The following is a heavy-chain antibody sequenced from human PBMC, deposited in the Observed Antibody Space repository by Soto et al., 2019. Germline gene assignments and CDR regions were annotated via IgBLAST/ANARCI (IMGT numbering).Heavy chain of an antibody. CDR2: IIPILGIA. J-gene: IGHJ5*02. CDR1: GGTFSSYT. CDR3: AGGLGDVRFFSGLTGRFAP. Sequence: QVQLVQSGAEVKKPGSSVKVSCKASGGTFSSYTISWVRQAPGQGLEWMGRIIPILGIANYAQKFQGRVTVTSDKATRTADMGLGRLRSAYTLVYSCAGGLGDVRFFSGLTGRFAPWGQGSLVTVS. D-gene: IGHD3-10*02. V-gene: IGHV1-69*02.